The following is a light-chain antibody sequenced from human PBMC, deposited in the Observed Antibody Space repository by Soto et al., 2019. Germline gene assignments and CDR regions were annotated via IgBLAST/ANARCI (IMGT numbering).Light chain of an antibody. V-gene: IGKV1-5*03. CDR1: QSISSW. CDR3: QQDNKCPWA. Sequence: IQMTQSPSTLSASVGDRVTITCLASQSISSWLAWYQQKPGKAPKLLINEASSLQSGVPSRFSGSGSGTDFTLTISSLQPEDFAAYYCQQDNKCPWAFGRGTKVDIK. CDR2: EAS. J-gene: IGKJ1*01.